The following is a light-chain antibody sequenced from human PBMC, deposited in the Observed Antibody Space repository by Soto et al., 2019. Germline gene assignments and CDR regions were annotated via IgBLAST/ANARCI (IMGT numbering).Light chain of an antibody. CDR2: DVS. CDR1: SSDVGGYNY. V-gene: IGLV2-14*01. CDR3: SSYTSSSTRV. Sequence: QSVLTQPASVSGSPGQPITISCTGTSSDVGGYNYVSWYQQHPGKAPKLMIYDVSNRPSGVSNRFSGSKSGNTASLTIYGLQAEDEADYYCSSYTSSSTRVFGTGTKVTVL. J-gene: IGLJ1*01.